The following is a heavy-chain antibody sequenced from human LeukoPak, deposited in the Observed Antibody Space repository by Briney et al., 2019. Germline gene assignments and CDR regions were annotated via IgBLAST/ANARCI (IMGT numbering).Heavy chain of an antibody. J-gene: IGHJ4*02. CDR2: IIPIFGTA. CDR1: GGTFSSYA. Sequence: SVKVSCKASGGTFSSYAISWVRQAPGQGLEWMGGIIPIFGTANYAQKFQGRVTITTDESTSTAYMELSSLRSEDTAVYYCASSVWSGSPNFDYWGQGTLVTVSS. CDR3: ASSVWSGSPNFDY. D-gene: IGHD3-3*01. V-gene: IGHV1-69*05.